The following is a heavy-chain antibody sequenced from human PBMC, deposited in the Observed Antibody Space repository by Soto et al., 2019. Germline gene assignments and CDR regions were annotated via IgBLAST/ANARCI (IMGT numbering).Heavy chain of an antibody. Sequence: ASVKVSCKASGYTFTSYYMNWVRQAPGQGLEWLGIINPSGGYTTYAQRFLGRVTMTSDTSTSTAYMELRSLRSDDTAVYYCARGYSSSSPYYYYYGMDVWGQGTTVTVSS. J-gene: IGHJ6*02. V-gene: IGHV1-46*01. D-gene: IGHD6-13*01. CDR1: GYTFTSYY. CDR3: ARGYSSSSPYYYYYGMDV. CDR2: INPSGGYT.